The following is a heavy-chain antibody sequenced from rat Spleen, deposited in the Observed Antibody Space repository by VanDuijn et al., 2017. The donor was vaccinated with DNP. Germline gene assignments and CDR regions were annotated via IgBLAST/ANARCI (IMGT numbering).Heavy chain of an antibody. V-gene: IGHV5S13*01. Sequence: EVQLVESGGGLVQPGRSLKLSCAASGFTFSDYGMAWVRQAPTKGLEWVASISTGGGNTYYRDSVKGRFTISRDNAKSTLYLQMDSLRSEDTATYYCASQLPGYKDFDYWGQGVMVTVSS. D-gene: IGHD1-4*01. CDR2: ISTGGGNT. CDR1: GFTFSDYG. J-gene: IGHJ2*01. CDR3: ASQLPGYKDFDY.